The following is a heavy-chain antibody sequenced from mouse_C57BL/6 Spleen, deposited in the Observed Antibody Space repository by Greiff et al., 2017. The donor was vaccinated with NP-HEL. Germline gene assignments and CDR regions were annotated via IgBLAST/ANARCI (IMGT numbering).Heavy chain of an antibody. D-gene: IGHD1-1*01. CDR3: SAYDYGSSSYAMDD. Sequence: EVQLQESGAELVRPGASVKLSCTASGFNFKDDYMHWVKQRPEQGLEWIGWIDPENGDTEYASKFQGKATITADTSSNTAYLQLSSLTSEDAAVYYCSAYDYGSSSYAMDDWGQGTSVTVSS. CDR2: IDPENGDT. V-gene: IGHV14-4*01. J-gene: IGHJ4*01. CDR1: GFNFKDDY.